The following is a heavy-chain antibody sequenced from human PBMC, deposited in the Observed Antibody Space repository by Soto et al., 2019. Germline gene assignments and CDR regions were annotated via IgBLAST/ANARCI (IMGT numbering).Heavy chain of an antibody. CDR3: AKVHISIATYYDSSGYPRDDAFDI. J-gene: IGHJ3*02. CDR1: GFTFDDYA. D-gene: IGHD3-22*01. CDR2: ISWNSGSI. Sequence: EVQLVESGGGLVQPGRSLRLSCAASGFTFDDYAMHWVRQAPGKGLEWVSGISWNSGSIGYADSVKGRFTISRDNAKNSLYLQMNSLRAEDTALYYCAKVHISIATYYDSSGYPRDDAFDIWGQGTMVTVSS. V-gene: IGHV3-9*01.